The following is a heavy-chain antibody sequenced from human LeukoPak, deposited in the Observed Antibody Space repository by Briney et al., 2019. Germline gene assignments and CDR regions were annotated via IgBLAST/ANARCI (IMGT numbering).Heavy chain of an antibody. Sequence: SVKVSCKVSGYTLTELSMHWVRQAPGQGLEWMGGIIPIFGTANYAQKFQGRVTITADESTSTAYMELSSLRSEDTAVYYCARTVQLLYTHFDYWGQGTLVTVSS. J-gene: IGHJ4*02. CDR2: IIPIFGTA. CDR1: GYTLTELS. CDR3: ARTVQLLYTHFDY. V-gene: IGHV1-69*13. D-gene: IGHD2-2*02.